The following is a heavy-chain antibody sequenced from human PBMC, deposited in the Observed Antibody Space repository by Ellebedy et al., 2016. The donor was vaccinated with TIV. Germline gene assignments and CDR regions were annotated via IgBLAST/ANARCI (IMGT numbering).Heavy chain of an antibody. J-gene: IGHJ6*03. CDR3: AKDRGYYYYMDV. Sequence: GGSLRLSXAASGFTFSSYGMHWVRQAPGKGLEWVAVISYDGSNKYYADSVKGRFTISRDNSKNTLYLQMNSLRAEDTAVYYCAKDRGYYYYMDVWGKGTTVTVSS. CDR1: GFTFSSYG. V-gene: IGHV3-30*18. CDR2: ISYDGSNK.